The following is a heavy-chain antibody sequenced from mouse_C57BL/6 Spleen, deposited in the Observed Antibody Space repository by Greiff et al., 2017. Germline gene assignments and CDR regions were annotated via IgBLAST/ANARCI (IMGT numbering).Heavy chain of an antibody. J-gene: IGHJ4*01. CDR3: ARTFYGYDVGAAMDY. D-gene: IGHD2-9*01. V-gene: IGHV1-18*01. CDR2: INPNNGGT. CDR1: GYTFTDYN. Sequence: VQLQQSGPELVKPGASVKIPCKASGYTFTDYNMDWVKQSHGKSLEWIGDINPNNGGTIYNQKFKGKATLTVDKSSSTAYMELRSLTSEDTAVYCCARTFYGYDVGAAMDYWGQGTSVTVSS.